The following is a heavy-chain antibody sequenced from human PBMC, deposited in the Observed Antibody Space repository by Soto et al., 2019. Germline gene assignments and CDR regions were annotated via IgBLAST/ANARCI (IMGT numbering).Heavy chain of an antibody. CDR3: ARSEMTYNWND. CDR1: GFTFRGDA. Sequence: EVQLLESGGDLVQPGGSLRLACAASGFTFRGDAMSWVRQAPGKGLEWVSSISGSGEMTHYAESVKGRFTISRDNSKNTLYLQMESLRAVDTALYYCARSEMTYNWNDWGQGTLVTVSS. J-gene: IGHJ4*02. V-gene: IGHV3-23*01. D-gene: IGHD1-1*01. CDR2: ISGSGEMT.